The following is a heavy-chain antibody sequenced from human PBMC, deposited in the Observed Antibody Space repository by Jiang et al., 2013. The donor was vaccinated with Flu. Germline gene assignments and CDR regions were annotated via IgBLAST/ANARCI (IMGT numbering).Heavy chain of an antibody. J-gene: IGHJ4*02. Sequence: AASGFTFSSYAMHWVRQAPGKGLEWVAVISYDGSNKYYADSVKGRFTISRDNSKNTLYLQMNSLRAEDTAVYYCAKSSYSSGWDYFDYWGQGTLVTVSS. CDR1: GFTFSSYA. V-gene: IGHV3-30*07. CDR3: AKSSYSSGWDYFDY. CDR2: ISYDGSNK. D-gene: IGHD6-19*01.